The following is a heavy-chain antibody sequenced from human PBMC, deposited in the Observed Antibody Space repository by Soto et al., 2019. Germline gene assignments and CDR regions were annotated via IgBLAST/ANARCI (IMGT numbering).Heavy chain of an antibody. J-gene: IGHJ6*03. CDR1: GGSISSSSYY. V-gene: IGHV4-39*01. D-gene: IGHD6-13*01. Sequence: SETLSLTCTVSGGSISSSSYYWGWIRQPPGKGLEWIGSIYYSGSTYYNPSLKSRVTISVDTSKNQFSLKLSSVTAADTAVYYCCEAAAADYYYYYMDVWGKGTTVTVSS. CDR2: IYYSGST. CDR3: CEAAAADYYYYYMDV.